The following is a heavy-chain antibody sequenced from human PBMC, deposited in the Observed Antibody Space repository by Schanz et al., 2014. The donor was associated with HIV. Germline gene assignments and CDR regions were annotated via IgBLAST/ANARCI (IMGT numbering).Heavy chain of an antibody. D-gene: IGHD6-13*01. CDR1: GFTFRNFG. CDR2: IWYDGTNI. J-gene: IGHJ5*02. CDR3: AREYYSRNWNWFDP. V-gene: IGHV3-33*01. Sequence: QVQLVESGGGVVQPGRSLRLSCAASGFTFRNFGMHWVRQAPGKGLEGVAVIWYDGTNIDYADSVKGRFTVSRDNSKNMLYLQMNSLRAEDTAVYYCAREYYSRNWNWFDPWGQGTLVTVSS.